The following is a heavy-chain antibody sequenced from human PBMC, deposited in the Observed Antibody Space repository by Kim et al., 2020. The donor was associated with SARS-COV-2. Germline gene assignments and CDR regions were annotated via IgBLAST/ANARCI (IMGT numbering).Heavy chain of an antibody. D-gene: IGHD3-10*01. CDR3: ARDPTFHYGSAPDYDYYYGMDV. CDR2: IWYDGSNK. J-gene: IGHJ6*02. V-gene: IGHV3-33*01. CDR1: GFTFSSYG. Sequence: GGSLRLSCAASGFTFSSYGMHWVRQAPGKGLEWVAVIWYDGSNKYYADSVKGRFTISRDNSKNMLYLQMNSLRAEDTAVYYCARDPTFHYGSAPDYDYYYGMDVWGLGTTVTVSS.